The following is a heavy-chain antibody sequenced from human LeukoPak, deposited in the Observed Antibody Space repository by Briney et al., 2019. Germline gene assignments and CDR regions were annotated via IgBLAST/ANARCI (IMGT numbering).Heavy chain of an antibody. CDR1: GGSISSYY. J-gene: IGHJ5*02. CDR2: IYYSGST. Sequence: SETLSLTCTVSGGSISSYYWSWIRQPPGKGLEWIGYIYYSGSTNYNPSLKSRVTISVDTSKNQFSLKLSSVTAADTAVYYCARHERLVPFDPWGQGTLVTVSS. V-gene: IGHV4-59*08. D-gene: IGHD6-6*01. CDR3: ARHERLVPFDP.